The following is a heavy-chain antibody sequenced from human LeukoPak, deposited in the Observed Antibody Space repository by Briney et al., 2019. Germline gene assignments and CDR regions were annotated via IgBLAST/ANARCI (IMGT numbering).Heavy chain of an antibody. Sequence: ASVKVSCKASGYTFTSYYMHWVRQAPGQGLEWMGIINPSGGSTSYAQKFQGRVTMTRDTSTSTVYMELSSLRSEDTAVYYCARDDYYDSSGPRSVVDYWGQGTLVTVSS. V-gene: IGHV1-46*01. CDR3: ARDDYYDSSGPRSVVDY. D-gene: IGHD3-22*01. CDR2: INPSGGST. J-gene: IGHJ4*02. CDR1: GYTFTSYY.